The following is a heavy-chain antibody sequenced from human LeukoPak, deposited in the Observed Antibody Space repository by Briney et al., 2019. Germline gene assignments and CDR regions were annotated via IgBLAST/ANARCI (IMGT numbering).Heavy chain of an antibody. V-gene: IGHV4-61*01. CDR2: VFYSGST. J-gene: IGHJ4*02. CDR3: ARDRYALTFDY. Sequence: SETLSLTCTVSDVSVSSGSYYWRWIRQPPGKGLEWIGYVFYSGSTNYNPSLKSRVTISVDTSKNQFSLKLNSVTAADTAVYYCARDRYALTFDYWGQGILVTVSS. D-gene: IGHD3-16*01. CDR1: DVSVSSGSYY.